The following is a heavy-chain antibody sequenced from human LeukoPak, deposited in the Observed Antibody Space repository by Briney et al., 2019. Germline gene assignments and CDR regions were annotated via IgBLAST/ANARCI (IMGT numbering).Heavy chain of an antibody. CDR2: INHRGGT. V-gene: IGHV4-34*01. CDR1: GGSFSGYY. CDR3: ATYSTGFDI. D-gene: IGHD6-19*01. Sequence: SETLSLTCAVYGGSFSGYYWSWIRQPPGKGLEWIGEINHRGGTNYNPSLKSRVTMSVDTSTNQFSLKLLSVTAADTAVYYCATYSTGFDIWGQGTVVTVSS. J-gene: IGHJ3*02.